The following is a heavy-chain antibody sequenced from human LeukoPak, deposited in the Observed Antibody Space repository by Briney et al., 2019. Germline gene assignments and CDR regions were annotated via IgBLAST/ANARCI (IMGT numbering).Heavy chain of an antibody. Sequence: GASVKVSCKASGYTFTSYDINWVRQATGQGLEWMGWMNPNSGNTGYAQKFQGRVTITRNTSISTACMELSSLRSEDTAVYYCARGATFNYDFWSGYYIPNWFDPWGQGTLVTVSS. J-gene: IGHJ5*02. CDR3: ARGATFNYDFWSGYYIPNWFDP. V-gene: IGHV1-8*03. CDR2: MNPNSGNT. D-gene: IGHD3-3*01. CDR1: GYTFTSYD.